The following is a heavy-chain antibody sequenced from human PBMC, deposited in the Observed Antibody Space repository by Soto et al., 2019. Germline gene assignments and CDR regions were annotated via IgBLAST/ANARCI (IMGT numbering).Heavy chain of an antibody. CDR1: GGSISSYY. V-gene: IGHV4-59*01. CDR2: IYYSGST. Sequence: PSETLSLTCNVSGGSISSYYWSWIRQPPGKGLEWIGYIYYSGSTNYNPSLKSRVTISVDTSKSQFSLKLSSVTPADTAVYYCARGDGYNWAYYFDYWGQGTLVTVSS. J-gene: IGHJ4*02. D-gene: IGHD5-12*01. CDR3: ARGDGYNWAYYFDY.